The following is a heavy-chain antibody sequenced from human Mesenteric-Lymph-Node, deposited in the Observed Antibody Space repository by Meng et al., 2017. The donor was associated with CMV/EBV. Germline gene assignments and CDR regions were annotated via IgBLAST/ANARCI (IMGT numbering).Heavy chain of an antibody. D-gene: IGHD3-3*01. CDR3: VRPVLESWYFDY. CDR2: ITTTSSFI. CDR1: GFMFSTYS. Sequence: GGSLRLSCAASGFMFSTYSMTWVRQAPGKGLEWVSSITTTSSFISYADSVKGRFTISRDNSKNTLYLQMNSLRAEDTAVYYCVRPVLESWYFDYWGQGTLVTVSS. V-gene: IGHV3-21*06. J-gene: IGHJ4*02.